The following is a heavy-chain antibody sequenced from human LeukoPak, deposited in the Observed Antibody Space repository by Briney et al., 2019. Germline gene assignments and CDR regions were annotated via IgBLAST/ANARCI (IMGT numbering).Heavy chain of an antibody. V-gene: IGHV4-59*01. D-gene: IGHD2-2*02. CDR3: APILRVEVVPAAILYNWFDP. Sequence: SETLSLTCTVSGGSISSYYLSWIRQPPGKGLEWIGYIYYSGSTNYNPSLKSRVTISVDTSKNQFSLKLSSVTAADTAVYYCAPILRVEVVPAAILYNWFDPSGQGTLVTVSS. CDR1: GGSISSYY. J-gene: IGHJ5*02. CDR2: IYYSGST.